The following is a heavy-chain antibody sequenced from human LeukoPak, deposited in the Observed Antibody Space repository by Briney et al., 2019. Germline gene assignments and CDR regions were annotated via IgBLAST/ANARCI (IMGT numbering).Heavy chain of an antibody. J-gene: IGHJ4*02. CDR1: GFTFSSYS. V-gene: IGHV3-21*01. CDR2: ISSSSSYI. Sequence: GGSLRLSCAASGFTFSSYSMNWIRQAPGKGLEWVSSISSSSSYIYYADSVKGRFTISRDNAKNSLYLQMNSLRAEDTAVYYCAREAYGDYVNHWGQGTLVTVSS. CDR3: AREAYGDYVNH. D-gene: IGHD4-17*01.